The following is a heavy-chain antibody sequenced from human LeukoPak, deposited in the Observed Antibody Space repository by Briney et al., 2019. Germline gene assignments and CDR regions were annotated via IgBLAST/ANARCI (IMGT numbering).Heavy chain of an antibody. D-gene: IGHD3-16*02. J-gene: IGHJ6*03. CDR1: GGSISSSTFY. CDR3: ARESWRYYYMDV. V-gene: IGHV4-39*07. CDR2: IFSGGST. Sequence: KPSETLSLTCTVSGGSISSSTFYWGWIRQPPGKGLEWIGSIFSGGSTYYNPSLKSRVTISVDTSKNQFSLKLSSVTAADTAVYYCARESWRYYYMDVWGKGTTVTISS.